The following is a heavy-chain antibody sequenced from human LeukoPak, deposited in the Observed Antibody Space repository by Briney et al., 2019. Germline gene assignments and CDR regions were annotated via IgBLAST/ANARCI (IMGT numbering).Heavy chain of an antibody. J-gene: IGHJ4*02. D-gene: IGHD3-22*01. Sequence: PGGSLRLSCVASGFSFSSYWMAWVRQAPGKGLEWVANIKYDGSLKFYVDSVKGRFTISRDNAKNSLYLEMNSLRADDTAVYFCASSHDSSGNDWGQETMVTVSS. CDR3: ASSHDSSGND. CDR2: IKYDGSLK. CDR1: GFSFSSYW. V-gene: IGHV3-7*01.